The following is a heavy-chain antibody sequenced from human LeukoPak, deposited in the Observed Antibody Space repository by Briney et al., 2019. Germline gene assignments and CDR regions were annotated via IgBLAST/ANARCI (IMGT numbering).Heavy chain of an antibody. Sequence: GASVKVSCKASGYTFTGYYIHWVRQAPGQGLEWMGWINPKSGGTEYAQKFRGRVTMTRDTTVNTAYMDLNRLRSDDTAVYYCASRAAAYWGQGTLVTVSS. CDR2: INPKSGGT. J-gene: IGHJ4*02. D-gene: IGHD6-25*01. CDR3: ASRAAAY. CDR1: GYTFTGYY. V-gene: IGHV1-2*02.